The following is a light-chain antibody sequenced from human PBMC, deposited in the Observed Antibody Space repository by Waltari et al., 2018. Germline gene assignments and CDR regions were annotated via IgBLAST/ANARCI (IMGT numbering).Light chain of an antibody. CDR2: EGS. Sequence: QSALTQPASVSGSPGQSITISCTGTGSDIGGYNSVAWYQQHPGKAPKLIIYEGSERPSGVSNRFSGSKSGNTASLTISGLQAEDEADFYCSSYTRRATSVFGGGTKLTVL. CDR3: SSYTRRATSV. CDR1: GSDIGGYNS. V-gene: IGLV2-14*01. J-gene: IGLJ3*02.